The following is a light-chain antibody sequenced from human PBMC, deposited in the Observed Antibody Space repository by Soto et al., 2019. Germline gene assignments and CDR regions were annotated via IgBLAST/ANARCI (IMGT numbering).Light chain of an antibody. V-gene: IGKV3-15*01. CDR1: QSVTSN. Sequence: EIVMTQSPVTLSVSPGESATLSCRASQSVTSNLAWYQQKPGQAPRLLIYGAFIRATGIPVRFSGSGSGTEFTLTISSLQSEDFAVYYCLQYDDWPPWTFGQGTQVEIK. J-gene: IGKJ1*01. CDR2: GAF. CDR3: LQYDDWPPWT.